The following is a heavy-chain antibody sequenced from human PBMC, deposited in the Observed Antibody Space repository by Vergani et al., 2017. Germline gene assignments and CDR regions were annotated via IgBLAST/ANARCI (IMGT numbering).Heavy chain of an antibody. CDR2: IKQDGSEK. J-gene: IGHJ5*02. CDR3: ARDYGSVPPQSRHVLYDIGWFDP. CDR1: GFTFSAYW. D-gene: IGHD2-8*01. Sequence: EVLLVESGGGLVQPGGSLRLSCAASGFTFSAYWMNWVRQAPGKGLEGVANIKQDGSEKYYVDSVKGRFTNSSDNANNLVYLQMSSVRADDTAVYYCARDYGSVPPQSRHVLYDIGWFDPWGQGTLVTVSS. V-gene: IGHV3-7*01.